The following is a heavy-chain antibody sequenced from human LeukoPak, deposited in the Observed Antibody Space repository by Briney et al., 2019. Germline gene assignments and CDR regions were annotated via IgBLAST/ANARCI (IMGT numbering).Heavy chain of an antibody. D-gene: IGHD3-10*01. CDR1: GYNFTSHY. CDR2: IDPSDSYP. Sequence: GESLQISCKGSGYNFTSHYITWVRQLPGKGLEWMGRIDPSDSYPNYSPSFQGHVTISTDKSITTAYLYWSSLKASDTAMYYCARRNTYGLENWGQGTLVT. J-gene: IGHJ4*02. V-gene: IGHV5-10-1*01. CDR3: ARRNTYGLEN.